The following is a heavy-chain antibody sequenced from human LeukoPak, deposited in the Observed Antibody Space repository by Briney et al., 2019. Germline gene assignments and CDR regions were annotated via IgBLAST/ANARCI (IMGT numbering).Heavy chain of an antibody. V-gene: IGHV1-69*06. CDR1: GGTFSSYA. D-gene: IGHD3-3*01. CDR3: ARSGYFTYYFDY. CDR2: IIPIFGTA. J-gene: IGHJ4*02. Sequence: ASVKVSCKASGGTFSSYAISWVRQAPGQGLEWMGGIIPIFGTANYAQKCQGRVTITADKSTSTAYMELSSLRSEDTAVYYCARSGYFTYYFDYWGQGTLVTVSS.